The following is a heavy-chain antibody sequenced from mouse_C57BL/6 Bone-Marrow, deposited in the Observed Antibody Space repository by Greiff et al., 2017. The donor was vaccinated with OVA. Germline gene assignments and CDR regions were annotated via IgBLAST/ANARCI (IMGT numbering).Heavy chain of an antibody. CDR2: IWWDDDK. V-gene: IGHV8-8*01. D-gene: IGHD2-4*01. Sequence: QVTLKVCGPGILQPSQTLSLTCSFSGFSLSTFGMGVGWIRQPSGKGLEWLAHIWWDDDKYYNPALKSRLTISKDTSKNQVFLKIANVDTADTATYYCARNGVYDYDEGDAMDYWGQGTSVTVSS. CDR3: ARNGVYDYDEGDAMDY. CDR1: GFSLSTFGMG. J-gene: IGHJ4*01.